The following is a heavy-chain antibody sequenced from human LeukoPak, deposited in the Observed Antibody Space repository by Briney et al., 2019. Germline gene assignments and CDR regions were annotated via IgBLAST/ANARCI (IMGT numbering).Heavy chain of an antibody. V-gene: IGHV4-4*02. Sequence: SETLSLTCAVSGGSITSSDWWSWVRQPPGKGLEWIGEIYHSGITHYNPSLKSRLTISVDKSKNQFSLKLSSVTAADTAAYYCARIHCDSISCFYLDYWGQGSLVTVSS. CDR3: ARIHCDSISCFYLDY. CDR1: GGSITSSDW. D-gene: IGHD2-2*01. CDR2: IYHSGIT. J-gene: IGHJ4*02.